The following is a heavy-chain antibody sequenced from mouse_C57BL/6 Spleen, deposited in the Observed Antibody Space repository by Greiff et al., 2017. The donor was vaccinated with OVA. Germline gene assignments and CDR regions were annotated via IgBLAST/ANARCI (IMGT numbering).Heavy chain of an antibody. CDR2: IHPNSGST. V-gene: IGHV1-64*01. Sequence: QVQLQQPGAELVKPGASVKLSCKASGYTFTSYWMHWVKQRPGQGLEWIGMIHPNSGSTNYNEKFKSKATLTVDKSSSTAYMQLSSLTSDDAAVYDCARDGSTYWYFDVWGTGTTVTVSS. J-gene: IGHJ1*03. CDR1: GYTFTSYW. CDR3: ARDGSTYWYFDV. D-gene: IGHD1-1*01.